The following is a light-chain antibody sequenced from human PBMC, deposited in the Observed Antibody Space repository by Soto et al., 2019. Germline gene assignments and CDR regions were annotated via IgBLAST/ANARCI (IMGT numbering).Light chain of an antibody. CDR3: QQYGTSPIT. CDR2: GAS. V-gene: IGKV3-20*01. J-gene: IGKJ5*01. CDR1: QTVSSY. Sequence: ENVLTQSPGTLSLSPGERATLSSRASQTVSSYLTWYQQRPGQAPRLLIYGASKRATGIPDRFSGSGSGTDFTLTISRLEPEDFALYYCQQYGTSPITFGQGTRLEI.